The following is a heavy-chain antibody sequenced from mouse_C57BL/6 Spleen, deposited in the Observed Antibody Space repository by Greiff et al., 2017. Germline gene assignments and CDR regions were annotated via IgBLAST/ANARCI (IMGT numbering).Heavy chain of an antibody. Sequence: QVQLQQSGAELVKPGATVMISCKASGYAFSSCWLNWVKQRPGKGLERIGQLYPGDGDTNYNGKFKGNATLTADKSSSTAYMQLRSLTSEDSAVYFCARRMVTKLFDYWGQGTTLTVSS. CDR1: GYAFSSCW. V-gene: IGHV1-80*01. J-gene: IGHJ2*01. CDR2: LYPGDGDT. CDR3: ARRMVTKLFDY. D-gene: IGHD2-3*01.